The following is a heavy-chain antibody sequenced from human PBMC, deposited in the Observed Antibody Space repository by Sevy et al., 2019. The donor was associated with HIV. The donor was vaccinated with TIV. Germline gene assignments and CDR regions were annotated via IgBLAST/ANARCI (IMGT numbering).Heavy chain of an antibody. J-gene: IGHJ6*03. CDR2: IYPGDSDT. D-gene: IGHD3-10*01. CDR3: ARHGRITMVRGTLGYYYYYMDV. V-gene: IGHV5-51*01. Sequence: GESLKISCKGSGYSFTSYWIGWVRQMPGKGLEWMGIIYPGDSDTRYSPSFQGQVTISADKSISTAYLQWSSLKAPDTARYYCARHGRITMVRGTLGYYYYYMDVWGKGTTVTVSS. CDR1: GYSFTSYW.